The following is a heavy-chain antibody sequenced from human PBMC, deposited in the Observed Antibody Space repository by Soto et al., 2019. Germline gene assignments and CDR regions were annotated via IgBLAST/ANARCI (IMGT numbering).Heavy chain of an antibody. CDR3: AKTERDFYGLDV. J-gene: IGHJ6*02. Sequence: EVQLVESGGGLVQPGGSLRLSCEASGFTFRNYDMHWVRQGTGKGLEWVSGISAAGDPDYADSVEGRFTNSRENAQNSYFPQMNSITVGDTAVYYCAKTERDFYGLDVWGQGNTVNVSS. V-gene: IGHV3-13*05. CDR2: ISAAGDP. CDR1: GFTFRNYD. D-gene: IGHD1-1*01.